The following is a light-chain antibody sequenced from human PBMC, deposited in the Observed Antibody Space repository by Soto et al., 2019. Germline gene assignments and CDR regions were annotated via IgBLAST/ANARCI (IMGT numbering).Light chain of an antibody. J-gene: IGLJ2*01. CDR2: RNV. CDR1: SSNIGSNF. Sequence: QSVLTQPPSVSATPGQRVTISCSGSSSNIGSNFVYWYQQLPGTAPRVLIFRNVQRPSGVPDRFSGSKSGTSASLAISGLGSEDEADYYCATWDDSLSVVFGGGTKVTVL. CDR3: ATWDDSLSVV. V-gene: IGLV1-47*01.